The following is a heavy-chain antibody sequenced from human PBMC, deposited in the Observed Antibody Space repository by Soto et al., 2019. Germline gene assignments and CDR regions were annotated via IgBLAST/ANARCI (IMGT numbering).Heavy chain of an antibody. Sequence: QVQLVQSGAEVKKPGASVKVSCKASGYTFTSYGISWVRQAPGQGLEWMGWISAYNGNTNYAQKLQGRVTMTTDTSTSRAYMELSSLRSDDTAVYYCARGGSAVPAATPSTQWYYDLWGRGTLVTVSS. CDR2: ISAYNGNT. V-gene: IGHV1-18*01. D-gene: IGHD2-2*01. CDR1: GYTFTSYG. J-gene: IGHJ2*01. CDR3: ARGGSAVPAATPSTQWYYDL.